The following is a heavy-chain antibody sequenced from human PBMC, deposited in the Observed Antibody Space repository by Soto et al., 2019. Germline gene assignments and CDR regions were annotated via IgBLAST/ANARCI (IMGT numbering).Heavy chain of an antibody. J-gene: IGHJ4*02. CDR1: GYSFTSYW. D-gene: IGHD3-10*01. CDR3: ARKSDRGFDY. Sequence: GESLKISCKGSGYSFTSYWIGWVRQMPVKGLEWRGIIYPGDSDTRYSPPFHGQVTISADKSISTAYLQWSSLKASDTAMYSCARKSDRGFDYWGQGTLVTVSS. V-gene: IGHV5-51*01. CDR2: IYPGDSDT.